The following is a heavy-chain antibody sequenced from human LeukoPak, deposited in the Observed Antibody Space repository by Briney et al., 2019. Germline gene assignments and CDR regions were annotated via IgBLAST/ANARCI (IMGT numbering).Heavy chain of an antibody. J-gene: IGHJ4*02. V-gene: IGHV3-23*01. CDR2: ISGSGAST. CDR3: AKSHSVAVAGTYSTYYFDS. CDR1: GFIFSSFA. D-gene: IGHD6-19*01. Sequence: PGGSLRLSCAASGFIFSSFAMSWVRQAPGRGLEWVSSISGSGASTYYADSVKGRFTISRDNPRNTLYLQMSSLRAEDTAVYYCAKSHSVAVAGTYSTYYFDSWGQGTLVTVSS.